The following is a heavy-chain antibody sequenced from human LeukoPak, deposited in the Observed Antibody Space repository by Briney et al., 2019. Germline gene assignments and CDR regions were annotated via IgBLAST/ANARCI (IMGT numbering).Heavy chain of an antibody. CDR3: ARVSYDILTGYYDSFDY. CDR1: GGSISSYY. Sequence: PSETLSLTCTVSGGSISSYYWSWIRQPPGKGLEWIGCIYYSGSTNYNPSLKSRVTISVDTSKNQFSLKLSSVTAADTAVYYCARVSYDILTGYYDSFDYWGQGTLVTVSS. D-gene: IGHD3-9*01. J-gene: IGHJ4*02. CDR2: IYYSGST. V-gene: IGHV4-59*01.